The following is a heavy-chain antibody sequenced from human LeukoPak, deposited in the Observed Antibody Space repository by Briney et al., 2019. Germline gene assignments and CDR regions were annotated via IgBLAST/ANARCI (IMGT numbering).Heavy chain of an antibody. CDR3: AKDTDVVVPEYFQY. D-gene: IGHD2-15*01. CDR1: GFTFTSYA. V-gene: IGHV3-23*01. J-gene: IGHJ1*01. Sequence: PGGSLRLSCAASGFTFTSYAMNWVRQAPGKGLDWVSAISGSGGSTYYADSVKGRFTVSRDNSENTLFLQMNSLRAEDTAIYYCAKDTDVVVPEYFQYWGQGTLVTVSS. CDR2: ISGSGGST.